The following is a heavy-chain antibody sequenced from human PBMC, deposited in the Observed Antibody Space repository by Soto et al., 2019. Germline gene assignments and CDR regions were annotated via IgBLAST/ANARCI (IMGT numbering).Heavy chain of an antibody. CDR1: GYTVTGYD. CDR2: INAGNGNT. V-gene: IGHV1-3*01. J-gene: IGHJ6*02. D-gene: IGHD2-15*01. Sequence: GASVKVSCKASGYTVTGYDIHWVRQATGQRHEWKEWINAGNGNTKYSQKFQGRVTITRDTSASTAYMELSSLRSEDTAVYYCAGGPFGGGNPGGNYYYYGMDVWGQGTTVTVSS. CDR3: AGGPFGGGNPGGNYYYYGMDV.